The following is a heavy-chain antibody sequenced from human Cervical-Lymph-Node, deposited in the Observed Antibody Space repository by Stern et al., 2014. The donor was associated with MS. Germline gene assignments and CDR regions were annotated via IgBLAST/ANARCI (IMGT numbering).Heavy chain of an antibody. Sequence: EVQLVQSGGGVVRPGGSLRLSCAASGFIFDDYGMSWVRQVPGKWPEWVSALNYNGGSTDYAACVKGRFTISRDNAKKSLYLRMNSLRVEDTAVYHCARAFCTGGVCYSFPFYGMDVWGQGTTVTVSS. CDR1: GFIFDDYG. J-gene: IGHJ6*02. V-gene: IGHV3-20*01. CDR2: LNYNGGST. D-gene: IGHD2-8*02. CDR3: ARAFCTGGVCYSFPFYGMDV.